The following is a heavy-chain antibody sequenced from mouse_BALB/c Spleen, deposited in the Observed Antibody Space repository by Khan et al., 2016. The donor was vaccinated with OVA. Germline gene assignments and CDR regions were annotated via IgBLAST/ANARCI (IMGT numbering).Heavy chain of an antibody. J-gene: IGHJ3*01. Sequence: EVQLQESGPGLVKPSQSLSLTCTVTGYSITSDYAWNWIRQFPGNKLEWMGYIGYSGSTSYNPSLKSRISITRDTSKNQFFLQLNSVTTEDTATYYYARLGPGFAYWGQGTLVTVSA. CDR3: ARLGPGFAY. CDR2: IGYSGST. V-gene: IGHV3-2*02. D-gene: IGHD4-1*01. CDR1: GYSITSDYA.